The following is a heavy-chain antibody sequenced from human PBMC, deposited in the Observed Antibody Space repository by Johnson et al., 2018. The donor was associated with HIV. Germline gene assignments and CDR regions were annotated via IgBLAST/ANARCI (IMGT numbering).Heavy chain of an antibody. Sequence: VQLVESGGGLVQPGGSLRLSCAASGFTFSSYWMSWVRQAPGKGLECVSGISWNSGSIGYADSVKGRFTISRDNAKNSLYLQMNSLRAEDTALYYCAKGSGYYAAFDIWGQGTMVTVSS. V-gene: IGHV3-9*01. CDR2: ISWNSGSI. J-gene: IGHJ3*02. CDR3: AKGSGYYAAFDI. CDR1: GFTFSSYW. D-gene: IGHD3-3*01.